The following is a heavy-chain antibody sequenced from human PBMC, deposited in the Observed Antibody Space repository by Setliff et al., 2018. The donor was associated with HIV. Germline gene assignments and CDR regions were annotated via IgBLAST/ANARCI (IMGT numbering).Heavy chain of an antibody. CDR2: INHKGST. CDR3: ARRQWLAANFDS. V-gene: IGHV4-34*01. Sequence: LSLTCAVFRGSFSGYYWTWIRQAPGKGLEWIGDINHKGSTNYKSSLKSRVTISMDTSKNQFSLKLTSVTAADTAVYFCARRQWLAANFDSWGQGTLVTVSS. D-gene: IGHD6-19*01. J-gene: IGHJ5*01. CDR1: RGSFSGYY.